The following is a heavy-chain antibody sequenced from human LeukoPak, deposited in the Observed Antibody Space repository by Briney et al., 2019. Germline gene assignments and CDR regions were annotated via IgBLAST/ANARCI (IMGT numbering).Heavy chain of an antibody. D-gene: IGHD1-26*01. CDR2: ISGSGDNT. J-gene: IGHJ6*01. V-gene: IGHV3-23*01. Sequence: PGGSLRLSCAVSGFTFSGFAMSWVRRTPGKGLELVSGISGSGDNTLYADSVKGRFTISRDNSKNTLYLEMNSLRAEDTAIYYCAKMKGHPLPKYYMDVWGQGTTVTVSS. CDR3: AKMKGHPLPKYYMDV. CDR1: GFTFSGFA.